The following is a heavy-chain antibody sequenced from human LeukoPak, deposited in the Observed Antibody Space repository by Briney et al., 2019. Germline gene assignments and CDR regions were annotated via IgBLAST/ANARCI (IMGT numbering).Heavy chain of an antibody. CDR3: AKRKYYFDY. CDR2: INHSGST. D-gene: IGHD1-14*01. CDR1: GGSISSYY. J-gene: IGHJ4*02. Sequence: PSETLSLTCTVSGGSISSYYWSWIRQPPGKGLEWIGEINHSGSTNYNPSLKSRVTISVDTSKNQFSLKLSSVTAADTAVYYCAKRKYYFDYWGQGTLVTVSS. V-gene: IGHV4-34*01.